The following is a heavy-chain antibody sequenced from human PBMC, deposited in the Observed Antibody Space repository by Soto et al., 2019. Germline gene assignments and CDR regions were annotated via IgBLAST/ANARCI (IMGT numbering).Heavy chain of an antibody. CDR1: GCSFSSYA. V-gene: IGHV3-23*01. D-gene: IGHD1-26*01. J-gene: IGHJ5*01. CDR2: IGARSGST. CDR3: ANDLPGELLPTCFAS. Sequence: GSLRVSCADSGCSFSSYAMIWVRQAPAKGLEWVSVIGARSGSTYYADSVKGRFTISRDTSKNTLYLQMNSLRVEDTAIYCCANDLPGELLPTCFASWGQGTLVSVAS.